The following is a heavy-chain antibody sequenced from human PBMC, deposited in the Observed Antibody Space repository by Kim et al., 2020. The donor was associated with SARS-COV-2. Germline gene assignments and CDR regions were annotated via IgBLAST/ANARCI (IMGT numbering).Heavy chain of an antibody. D-gene: IGHD5-12*01. CDR1: GFTFDDYA. CDR3: AKLSGSGYDFSGDY. CDR2: ISWNGGSI. Sequence: GGSLRLSCAASGFTFDDYAMHWVRQAPGKGLEWASGISWNGGSIGYADSVKDRFTISRDNAKNSLYLQMNSLRAEDTALYYCAKLSGSGYDFSGDYWGQGTLVTVSA. J-gene: IGHJ4*02. V-gene: IGHV3-9*01.